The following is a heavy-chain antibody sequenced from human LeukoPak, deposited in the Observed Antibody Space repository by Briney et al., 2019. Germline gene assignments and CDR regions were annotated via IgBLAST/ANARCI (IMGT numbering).Heavy chain of an antibody. J-gene: IGHJ5*02. D-gene: IGHD6-6*01. CDR3: ARDLIAVRPGWFDP. CDR2: ISAYNGNT. V-gene: IGHV1-18*01. Sequence: ASVKVSCKPSGYTFTTYGISWVRQAPGQGLEWMCWISAYNGNTNYAQKLQGRGTMTTDASTSTAYMQLRSLRSDDTAVYYCARDLIAVRPGWFDPWGQGTLVTVSS. CDR1: GYTFTTYG.